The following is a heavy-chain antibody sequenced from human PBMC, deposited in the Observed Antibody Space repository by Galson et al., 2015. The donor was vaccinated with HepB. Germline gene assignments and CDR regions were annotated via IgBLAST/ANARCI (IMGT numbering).Heavy chain of an antibody. J-gene: IGHJ6*03. CDR2: IIPILGIA. D-gene: IGHD1-14*01. CDR1: GYTFTSYG. CDR3: ARSPLNHRNYYYYYMDV. Sequence: VKVSCKASGYTFTSYGISWVRQAPGQGLEWMGGIIPILGIANYAQKFQGRVTITADKSTSTAYMELSSLRSEDTAVYYCARSPLNHRNYYYYYMDVWGKGTTVTVSS. V-gene: IGHV1-69*10.